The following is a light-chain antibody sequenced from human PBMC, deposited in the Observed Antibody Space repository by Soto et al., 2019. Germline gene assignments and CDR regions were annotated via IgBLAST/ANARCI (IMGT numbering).Light chain of an antibody. CDR2: EFI. Sequence: QSALTQPASVSGSPGQSITISCTGTSSDIGGYNYVSWFQQHPGKAPKLILYEFIHRPSGVSNRFSGSKSGNTASLTISGLQAEDEADYYCSSYTASSTWVFGGGTKVTVL. CDR1: SSDIGGYNY. J-gene: IGLJ3*02. V-gene: IGLV2-14*01. CDR3: SSYTASSTWV.